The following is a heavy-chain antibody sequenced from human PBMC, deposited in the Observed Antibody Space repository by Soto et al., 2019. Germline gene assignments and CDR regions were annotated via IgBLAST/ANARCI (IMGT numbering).Heavy chain of an antibody. V-gene: IGHV3-30*18. CDR1: GFTFSGYS. J-gene: IGHJ3*02. CDR3: GKDYYHSSGAPRDAVAT. D-gene: IGHD3-22*01. Sequence: AGALRLSCPASGFTFSGYSRHLVRLAPGKGLVGVGVISYDGSNKYYADSVQGRFTTSRNHSKNTLYLQMNSLRPEDTAVYYCGKDYYHSSGAPRDAVATWRQGT. CDR2: ISYDGSNK.